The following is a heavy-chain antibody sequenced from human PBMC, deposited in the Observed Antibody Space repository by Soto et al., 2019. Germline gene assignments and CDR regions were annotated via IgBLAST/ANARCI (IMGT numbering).Heavy chain of an antibody. J-gene: IGHJ6*02. CDR2: IRSRANNFAT. Sequence: EVQLVESGGGLVQPGGSLKLSCAASGFIFSGSAIHWVRQASGKGLEWVGRIRSRANNFATSSAASVKGRFTFSRDDSKNTAYLQMNTLKPEDTAVYYCARGQGAAIGDYHYHGMDVWGQGTPVTVSS. D-gene: IGHD2-2*02. CDR3: ARGQGAAIGDYHYHGMDV. CDR1: GFIFSGSA. V-gene: IGHV3-73*02.